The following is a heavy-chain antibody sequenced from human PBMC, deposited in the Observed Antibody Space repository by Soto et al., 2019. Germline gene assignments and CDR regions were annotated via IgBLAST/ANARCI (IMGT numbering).Heavy chain of an antibody. CDR2: IYSSGST. CDR1: GGSISSGDYY. Sequence: PSETLSLTCTVSGGSISSGDYYWSWIRQPPGKGLEWIGYIYSSGSTYYSPSLKSRVTISVDTSKNQFSLKLRSVTAADTAVYHCARVDVVDCSGGSCSWFDPWGQGTLVTVSS. V-gene: IGHV4-30-4*01. J-gene: IGHJ5*02. CDR3: ARVDVVDCSGGSCSWFDP. D-gene: IGHD2-15*01.